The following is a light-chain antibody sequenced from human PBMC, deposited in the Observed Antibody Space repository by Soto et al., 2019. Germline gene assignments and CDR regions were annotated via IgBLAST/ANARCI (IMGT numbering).Light chain of an antibody. J-gene: IGKJ2*01. CDR1: QSVGTF. V-gene: IGKV3-11*01. Sequence: EIVLTQSPATLSLSPGERATLSCRASQSVGTFLVWYQQSRGQAPRLLLYDASNRAPGIPARFSGSGSGTDFTLTISSLEPEDFAVYYCQQYGGSPRTFGQGTKLEMK. CDR2: DAS. CDR3: QQYGGSPRT.